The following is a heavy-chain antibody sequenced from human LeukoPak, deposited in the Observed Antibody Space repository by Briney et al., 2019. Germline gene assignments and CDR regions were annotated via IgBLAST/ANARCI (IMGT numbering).Heavy chain of an antibody. CDR2: ISYDGSNK. CDR3: ASDYGDSPSYYYGMDV. V-gene: IGHV3-30*04. D-gene: IGHD4-17*01. Sequence: GGSLRLSCAASGFTFSSYAMHWVRQAPGKGLEWVTVISYDGSNKYYADSVKGRFTFSRDNSKNTLYLQMNSLRAEDTAVYYCASDYGDSPSYYYGMDVWGKGTTVTVSS. CDR1: GFTFSSYA. J-gene: IGHJ6*04.